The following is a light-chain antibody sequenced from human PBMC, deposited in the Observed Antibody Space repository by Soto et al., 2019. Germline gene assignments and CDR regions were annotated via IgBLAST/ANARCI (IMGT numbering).Light chain of an antibody. CDR2: DAS. CDR1: QSVSSY. J-gene: IGKJ2*01. CDR3: QQRSDWPPYT. V-gene: IGKV3-11*01. Sequence: EIVLSQSPATLSLPPGERATLSCRASQSVSSYLAWYPQKPGQAPRILIYDASNRATGIPDSCSGSGSGADFTLAISSLGPEDVAVYYCQQRSDWPPYTFGQGTKLVI.